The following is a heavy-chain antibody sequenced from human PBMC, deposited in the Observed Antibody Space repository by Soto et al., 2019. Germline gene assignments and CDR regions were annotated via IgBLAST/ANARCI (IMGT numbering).Heavy chain of an antibody. CDR2: VHNTGGT. Sequence: QVHLQQSGPGLVKPSETLSLTCTVSSGPSSSHNWGWIRQSPGRGLEWIGYVHNTGGTSYNPSLKSRDTISADTSANHISLTLSSVTAADTAIYYCVRQGIGNLHGLVDVWGQGTTVSVSS. D-gene: IGHD1-1*01. CDR1: SGPSSSHN. J-gene: IGHJ6*02. V-gene: IGHV4-59*08. CDR3: VRQGIGNLHGLVDV.